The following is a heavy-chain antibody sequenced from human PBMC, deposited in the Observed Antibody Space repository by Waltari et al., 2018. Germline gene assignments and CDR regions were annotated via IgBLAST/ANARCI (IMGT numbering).Heavy chain of an antibody. CDR1: GFTFSSYA. J-gene: IGHJ6*02. Sequence: EVQLLESGGGLVQPGGSLRLSCAASGFTFSSYAMSWVRQAPGKGPWWVSSISGSGAAIYYAGSVKGRFTISRDNSKNTLYLQMISLRAEDTAVYYCAEAGLYVRDYYYDYSMGVWGQGTTVTVSS. D-gene: IGHD3-16*01. CDR3: AEAGLYVRDYYYDYSMGV. V-gene: IGHV3-23*01. CDR2: ISGSGAAI.